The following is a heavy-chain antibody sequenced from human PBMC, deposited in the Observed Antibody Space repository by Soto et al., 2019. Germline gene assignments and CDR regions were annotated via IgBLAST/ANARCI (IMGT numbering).Heavy chain of an antibody. CDR1: GGSISSGGYY. D-gene: IGHD3-16*02. CDR2: IYYSGST. Sequence: QVQLQESGPGLVKPSQTLSLTCTVSGGSISSGGYYWSWIRQHPGKGLEWIGYIYYSGSTYYNPSLKSRVTISVDTSKTQFSLKLSSVTAAATAVYYCSIGAIAAAAPPDYWGQGTLVTVSS. V-gene: IGHV4-31*03. CDR3: SIGAIAAAAPPDY. J-gene: IGHJ4*02.